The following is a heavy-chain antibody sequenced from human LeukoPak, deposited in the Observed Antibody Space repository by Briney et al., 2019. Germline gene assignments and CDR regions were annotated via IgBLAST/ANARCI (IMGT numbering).Heavy chain of an antibody. Sequence: GESLKISCKGSGYSFISYWIGWVRQMPGKGLEWMGIIYPGDSDTRYSPSFQGQVTMLADRSITTAYLQWSSLKAPDTAMYYCARRGYYYGSGSYYIDAFDIWGQGTMVTVSS. V-gene: IGHV5-51*01. D-gene: IGHD3-10*01. CDR2: IYPGDSDT. CDR1: GYSFISYW. J-gene: IGHJ3*02. CDR3: ARRGYYYGSGSYYIDAFDI.